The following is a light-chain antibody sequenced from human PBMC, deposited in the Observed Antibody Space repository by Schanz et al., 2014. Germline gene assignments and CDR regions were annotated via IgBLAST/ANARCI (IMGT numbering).Light chain of an antibody. V-gene: IGKV3-20*01. CDR1: QSVSSSY. CDR3: QQYSDSPRT. CDR2: GAS. J-gene: IGKJ1*01. Sequence: EIVLTQSPGTLSLSPGERATLSCRASQSVSSSYLAWYQQKPGQAPRLLIHGASSRATGIPDRFSGSGAGTDFTLTISRLEPEDFAVYYCQQYSDSPRTFGQGTEVEIK.